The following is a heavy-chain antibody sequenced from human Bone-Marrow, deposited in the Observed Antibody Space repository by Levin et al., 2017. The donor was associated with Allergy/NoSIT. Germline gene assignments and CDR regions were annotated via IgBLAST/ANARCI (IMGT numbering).Heavy chain of an antibody. Sequence: PGGSLRLSCAASGFTFSGYWMHWVRQAPGKGLVWVSRIHSDGSSTSYADSVKGRFTISRDNAKNTLYLQMNSLRVEDTAVYFCARGHYYAMDVWGQGTTVTVSS. CDR1: GFTFSGYW. J-gene: IGHJ6*02. V-gene: IGHV3-74*01. CDR2: IHSDGSST. CDR3: ARGHYYAMDV.